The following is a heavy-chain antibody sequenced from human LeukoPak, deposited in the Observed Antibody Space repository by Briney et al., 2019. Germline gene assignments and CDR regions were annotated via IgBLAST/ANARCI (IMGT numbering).Heavy chain of an antibody. V-gene: IGHV3-23*01. CDR1: GFTFSSYA. Sequence: GGSLRLSCTASGFTFSSYAMSWVRQAPGKGLEWVSAISGSGGSTYYADSVKGRFTISRDNSKNTPYLQMNSLRAEDTAVYYCAKGRSSGRPYYFDYWGQGTLVTVSS. J-gene: IGHJ4*02. D-gene: IGHD3-22*01. CDR2: ISGSGGST. CDR3: AKGRSSGRPYYFDY.